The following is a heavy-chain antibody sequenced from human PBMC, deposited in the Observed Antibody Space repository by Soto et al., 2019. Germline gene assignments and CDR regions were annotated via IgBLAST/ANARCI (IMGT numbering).Heavy chain of an antibody. D-gene: IGHD2-15*01. CDR1: GGTFGNSA. J-gene: IGHJ6*02. Sequence: QVQLVQSGAEVKKPGSSVTVSCKASGGTFGNSAISWVRQAPGQGLEWMGGIIPIFSTPDYAQKFQGSVTITADESTTTAYRELTSLKSEDTAVYYCARDKDRQQLGGNYYYGIDVWGQGTTVTVSS. V-gene: IGHV1-69*12. CDR2: IIPIFSTP. CDR3: ARDKDRQQLGGNYYYGIDV.